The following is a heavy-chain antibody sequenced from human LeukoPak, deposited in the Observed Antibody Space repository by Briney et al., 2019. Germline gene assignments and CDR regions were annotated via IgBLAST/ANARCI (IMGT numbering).Heavy chain of an antibody. CDR1: GFTFSTYA. D-gene: IGHD6-13*01. J-gene: IGHJ3*02. V-gene: IGHV3-23*01. Sequence: PGGSLRLSCVASGFTFSTYAMSWVRQAPWEGLEWVSAISGSGDSTYYADSVKGRFTISRDNSKNTVYLQMNSLRAEDTAVYYCARDRRHSSSWSPTLSIAFDIWGQGTMVTVSS. CDR3: ARDRRHSSSWSPTLSIAFDI. CDR2: ISGSGDST.